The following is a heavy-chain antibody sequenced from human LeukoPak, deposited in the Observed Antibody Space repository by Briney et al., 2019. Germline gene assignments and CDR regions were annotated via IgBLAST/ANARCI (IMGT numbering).Heavy chain of an antibody. CDR1: GYTFTSYG. J-gene: IGHJ4*02. CDR2: ISTYNGET. V-gene: IGHV1-18*01. Sequence: GASVKVSCKASGYTFTSYGISWVRQAPGQGLEWMGWISTYNGETNYAEKVQGRVILTTDTSTNTAYMEMRSLRSDDTAIYYCARGVDDFGDFCFDYWGRGTQVTVSS. D-gene: IGHD4-17*01. CDR3: ARGVDDFGDFCFDY.